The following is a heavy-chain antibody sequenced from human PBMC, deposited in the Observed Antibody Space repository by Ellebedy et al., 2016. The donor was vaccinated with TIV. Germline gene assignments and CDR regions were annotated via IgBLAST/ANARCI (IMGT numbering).Heavy chain of an antibody. Sequence: GESLKISXAASGFTVSNSYMSWVRQAPGKGLEWVSVIYSGGSTYYADSVKGRFTISRDNSKNTLYLQMNSLRAEDTAVHYCARLRGYGMDVWGQGTTVTVSS. CDR3: ARLRGYGMDV. D-gene: IGHD1-26*01. J-gene: IGHJ6*02. CDR2: IYSGGST. CDR1: GFTVSNSY. V-gene: IGHV3-53*01.